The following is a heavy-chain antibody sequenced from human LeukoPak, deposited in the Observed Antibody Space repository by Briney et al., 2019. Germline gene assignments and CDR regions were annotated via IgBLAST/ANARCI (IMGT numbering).Heavy chain of an antibody. CDR2: IYYSGST. CDR1: GGSISSSSYY. V-gene: IGHV4-39*01. J-gene: IGHJ4*02. CDR3: ARWDSSFDY. Sequence: SETLSLTCTVSGGSISSSSYYWGWIRQPPGKGLEWIGSIYYSGSTYYNPSLKSRVTISVDTSKNQFSLKLSSVTAADTAVYYCARWDSSFDYWGQGTLVTVSS. D-gene: IGHD1-26*01.